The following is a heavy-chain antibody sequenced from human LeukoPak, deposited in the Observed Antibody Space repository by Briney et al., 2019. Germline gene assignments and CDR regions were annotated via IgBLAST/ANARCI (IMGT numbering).Heavy chain of an antibody. CDR3: ARQGVEVNKAGWYFDL. CDR2: FFHNGTF. Sequence: SETLSLTCSVSGGSISSDNYFWGWIRQPPGKGLEWVGGFFHNGTFFYNPSLQSRVTISVDTSKNQFSLKLRSVAAADTALYCARQGVEVNKAGWYFDLWGRGTLVTVSS. J-gene: IGHJ2*01. CDR1: GGSISSDNYF. V-gene: IGHV4-39*01. D-gene: IGHD6-19*01.